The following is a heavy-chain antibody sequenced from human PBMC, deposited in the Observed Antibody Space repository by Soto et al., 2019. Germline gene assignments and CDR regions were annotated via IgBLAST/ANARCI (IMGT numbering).Heavy chain of an antibody. D-gene: IGHD4-17*01. V-gene: IGHV1-69*13. CDR2: IIPIFGTA. CDR1: GGTFSSYA. Sequence: SVKVSCKASGGTFSSYAISWVRQAPGQGLEWMGGIIPIFGTANYAQKFQGRVTITADESTSTAYMELSSLRSEDTAVYYCAQLEGMTTVTTSWGQGTLVTVYS. J-gene: IGHJ5*02. CDR3: AQLEGMTTVTTS.